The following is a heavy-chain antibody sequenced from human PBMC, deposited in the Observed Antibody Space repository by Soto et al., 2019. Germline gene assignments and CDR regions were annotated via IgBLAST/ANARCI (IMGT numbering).Heavy chain of an antibody. CDR1: GFTFSSYA. Sequence: EVQLLESGGGLVQPGGSLRLSCAASGFTFSSYAMRWVRQAPGKGLEWVSAISGSGGSTYYADSVKGRFTISRDNSKNTLYLQMKSLSAEDTAVYYCARRGSGSYYDYWGQGTLVTVSS. D-gene: IGHD1-26*01. CDR3: ARRGSGSYYDY. V-gene: IGHV3-23*01. CDR2: ISGSGGST. J-gene: IGHJ4*02.